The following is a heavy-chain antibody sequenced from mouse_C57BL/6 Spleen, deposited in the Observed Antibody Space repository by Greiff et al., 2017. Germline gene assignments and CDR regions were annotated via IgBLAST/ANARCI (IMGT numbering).Heavy chain of an antibody. J-gene: IGHJ4*01. D-gene: IGHD3-2*02. CDR1: GFPFTSGYY. Sequence: VKVVESGPGLVKPSQSLFLTCSITGFPFTSGYYWIWIRQSPGKPLEWMGYITHSGETFYNPSLQSPISITRETSKNPFFLQLNAVTTEDTAMYYCAGVDSSGYGAMDYWGQGTSVTVSS. CDR3: AGVDSSGYGAMDY. CDR2: ITHSGET. V-gene: IGHV12-3*01.